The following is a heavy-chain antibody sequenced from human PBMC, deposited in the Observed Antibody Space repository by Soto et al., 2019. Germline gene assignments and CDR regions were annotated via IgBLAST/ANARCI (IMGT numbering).Heavy chain of an antibody. V-gene: IGHV3-23*01. CDR1: GFTFSSYA. CDR3: AKDDPSQLVGAALHYYYGMDD. J-gene: IGHJ6*02. D-gene: IGHD1-26*01. Sequence: EVQLLESGGGLVQPGGSLRLSCAASGFTFSSYAMSWVRQAPGKGLEWVSAISGSGGSTYYADSVKGRFTISRDNSKNTLELQMNSMRAEEPAVYYCAKDDPSQLVGAALHYYYGMDDWGQGTTVTVSS. CDR2: ISGSGGST.